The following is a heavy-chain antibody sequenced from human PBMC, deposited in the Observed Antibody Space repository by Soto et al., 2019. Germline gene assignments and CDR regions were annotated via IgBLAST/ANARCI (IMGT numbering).Heavy chain of an antibody. V-gene: IGHV3-30*04. D-gene: IGHD6-13*01. CDR2: LSSDGRSK. Sequence: PGGSLRLSCAASGFTFSNYAMHWVRQAPGKGLEWVAVLSSDGRSKYYAESVEGRITLSRDNSKNTLFLQMNSLRPEDTALYFCTRGEAASGTSPIYFDYWGQGA. CDR1: GFTFSNYA. J-gene: IGHJ4*02. CDR3: TRGEAASGTSPIYFDY.